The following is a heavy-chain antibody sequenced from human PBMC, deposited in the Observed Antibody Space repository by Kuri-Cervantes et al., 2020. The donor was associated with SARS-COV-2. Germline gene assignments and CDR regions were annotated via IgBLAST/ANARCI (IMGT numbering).Heavy chain of an antibody. V-gene: IGHV4-61*05. J-gene: IGHJ4*02. CDR3: ARGIKNDYYDSSGYYYHFDY. D-gene: IGHD3-22*01. Sequence: SETLSLTCTVSGGSISSSSYYWGWIRQPPGKGLEWIGYIYYSGSTNYNPSLKSRVTISVDTSKNQFSLKLSSVTAADTAVYYCARGIKNDYYDSSGYYYHFDYWGQGTLVTVSS. CDR2: IYYSGST. CDR1: GGSISSSSYY.